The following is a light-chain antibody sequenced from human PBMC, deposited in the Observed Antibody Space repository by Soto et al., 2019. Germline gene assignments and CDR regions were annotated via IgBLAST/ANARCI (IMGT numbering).Light chain of an antibody. Sequence: DIQMTQSPSSLSASVGDRVTITCRASQDISNYLAWYLQKPGKVPKLLIYAASTLQTGVQSRFSGSGSGTVFTLAINSLQPEDVATYYCQNYKSASNNFGRGTRLEIK. CDR2: AAS. CDR1: QDISNY. J-gene: IGKJ2*01. CDR3: QNYKSASNN. V-gene: IGKV1-27*01.